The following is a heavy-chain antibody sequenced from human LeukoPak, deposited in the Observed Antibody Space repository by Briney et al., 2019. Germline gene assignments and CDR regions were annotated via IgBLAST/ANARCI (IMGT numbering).Heavy chain of an antibody. J-gene: IGHJ5*02. CDR2: INANAINT. CDR3: AKPISGGLAVTADWFDP. V-gene: IGHV3-23*01. CDR1: GFAFTFSA. D-gene: IGHD6-19*01. Sequence: GGSLRLSCEASGFAFTFSAMTCVRQAPGPGLEWVSTINANAINTYYADSVKGRFTISRANSKSTLYLQLNSLRAEDTAVYYCAKPISGGLAVTADWFDPWGQGTLVTVSS.